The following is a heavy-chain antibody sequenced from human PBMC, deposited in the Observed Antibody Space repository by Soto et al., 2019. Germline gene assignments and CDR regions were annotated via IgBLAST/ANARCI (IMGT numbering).Heavy chain of an antibody. J-gene: IGHJ4*02. CDR1: GYSFTRYG. V-gene: IGHV1-18*01. Sequence: QVQLVQSGAEVKKLGASVKVSCQTSGYSFTRYGVSWVRQAPGQGLEWMGWISPFNGNTNYAHHFLGKITMTTDTSTNTAALEVRSLTHDDTAVYLCVREYSSFPAVWGQGTLVTVSA. CDR3: VREYSSFPAV. D-gene: IGHD3-22*01. CDR2: ISPFNGNT.